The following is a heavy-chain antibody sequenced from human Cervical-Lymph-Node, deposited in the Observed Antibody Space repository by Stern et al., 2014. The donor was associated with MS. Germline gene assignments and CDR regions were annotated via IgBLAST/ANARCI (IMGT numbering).Heavy chain of an antibody. CDR2: LGTGSGSI. V-gene: IGHV3-48*01. CDR1: GFGLSTYA. CDR3: ARDSGIVTVTSIPRIFDS. D-gene: IGHD2-21*02. Sequence: EVQLVESGGGLVQPGGSLRLSCAASGFGLSTYAMNWVRQAPGKGLEWVSYLGTGSGSIYYADSVKGRFTISRDNAINSLYLQMDSLRAEDTAVYFCARDSGIVTVTSIPRIFDSWGRGTLVIVSS. J-gene: IGHJ4*02.